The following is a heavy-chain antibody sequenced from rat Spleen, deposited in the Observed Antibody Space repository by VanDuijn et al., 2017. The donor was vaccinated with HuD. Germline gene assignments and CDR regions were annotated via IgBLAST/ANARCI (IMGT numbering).Heavy chain of an antibody. CDR2: ITNASGGT. CDR1: GFTFNYYW. CDR3: TXXTYXXX. J-gene: IGHJ2*01. Sequence: EVQLVESGGGLAQPGRSLKVSCITSGFTFNYYWMTWIHQAPGKGLEWVASITNASGGTHYADXVKGRFPISRDIAKSTLYXQMNDLRSEDTAXXXCTXXTYXXXWGQGV. D-gene: IGHD1-9*01. V-gene: IGHV5-31*01.